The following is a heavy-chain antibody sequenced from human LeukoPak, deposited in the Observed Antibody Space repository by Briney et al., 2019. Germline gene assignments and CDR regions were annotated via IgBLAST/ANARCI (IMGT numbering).Heavy chain of an antibody. J-gene: IGHJ6*03. V-gene: IGHV4-38-2*02. CDR3: AAASGSYYYYYMDV. D-gene: IGHD1-26*01. CDR1: GYSISSGYY. CDR2: IYHSGST. Sequence: PSETLSLTCTVSGYSISSGYYWGWIRQPPGKGLAWIGIIYHSGSTYYNPSLKSRVTISVDTSKNQFSLKLSSVTAADTAVYYCAAASGSYYYYYMDVWGKGTTVTVSS.